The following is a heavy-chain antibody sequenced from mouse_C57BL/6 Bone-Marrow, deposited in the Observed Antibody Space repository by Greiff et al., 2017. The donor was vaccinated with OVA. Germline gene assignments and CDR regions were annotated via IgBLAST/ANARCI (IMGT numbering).Heavy chain of an antibody. CDR3: ARWDGYYGKFAY. V-gene: IGHV1-69*01. D-gene: IGHD2-3*01. Sequence: QVQLQQPGAELVMPGASVKLSCKASGYTFTSYWMHWVKQRPGQGLEWIGEIDPSDSYTNYNQKFKGKSTFTVDKSSSTAYMLLSSLTSEDSAVYYSARWDGYYGKFAYWGQGTLVTVSA. CDR1: GYTFTSYW. J-gene: IGHJ3*01. CDR2: IDPSDSYT.